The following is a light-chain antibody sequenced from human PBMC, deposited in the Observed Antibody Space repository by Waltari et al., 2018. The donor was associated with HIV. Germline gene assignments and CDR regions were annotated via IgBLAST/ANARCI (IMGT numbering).Light chain of an antibody. CDR3: QQYYSTPLT. J-gene: IGKJ4*01. Sequence: DIVMTQSPDSLAVSLGARASINCKSSQSVLYSPNNKNYLAWYQPKPGQPPKLIIYWASTRESGVPDRFSGSGSGTDFTLTISSLQAEDVAVYYCQQYYSTPLTFGGGTKVEIK. CDR2: WAS. V-gene: IGKV4-1*01. CDR1: QSVLYSPNNKNY.